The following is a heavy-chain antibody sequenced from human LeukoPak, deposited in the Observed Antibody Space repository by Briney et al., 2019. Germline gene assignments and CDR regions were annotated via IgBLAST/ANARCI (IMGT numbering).Heavy chain of an antibody. CDR2: IYYSGST. D-gene: IGHD3-9*01. CDR3: ARGGPYDILTGYRRGAFDI. CDR1: GGSISSYY. J-gene: IGHJ3*02. Sequence: SGTLSLTCPVSGGSISSYYWSWIRQPPGKGLEWIGYIYYSGSTNYNPSLKSRVTISVDTSKNQFSLKLSSVTAADTAVYYCARGGPYDILTGYRRGAFDIWGQGTMVTVSS. V-gene: IGHV4-59*01.